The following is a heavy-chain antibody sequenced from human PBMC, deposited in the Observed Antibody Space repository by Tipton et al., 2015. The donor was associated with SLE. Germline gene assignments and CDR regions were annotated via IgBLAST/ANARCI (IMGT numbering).Heavy chain of an antibody. CDR2: IYTDGGRT. CDR1: GFTFISYW. V-gene: IGHV3-74*01. D-gene: IGHD4-17*01. Sequence: SLRLSCAASGFTFISYWLHWVRHAPGKGLVWVSRIYTDGGRTHYADSVRGRFTISRDNAKNTLYLQMNSLRAEDTAAYYCARRAAVTTLELYFDLWGRGTLVTVSS. CDR3: ARRAAVTTLELYFDL. J-gene: IGHJ2*01.